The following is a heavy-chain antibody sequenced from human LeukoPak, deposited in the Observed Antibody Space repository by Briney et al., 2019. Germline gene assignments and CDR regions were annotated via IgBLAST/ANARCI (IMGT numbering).Heavy chain of an antibody. V-gene: IGHV3-11*01. CDR2: ISRSGRTI. CDR1: GFKFSDYY. CDR3: AGARVGDLLSRLNYHYGIDV. D-gene: IGHD3-10*01. J-gene: IGHJ6*02. Sequence: GGSLRLSCAASGFKFSDYYMTWIRQAPGKGLEWVSYISRSGRTINYAASVKGRFTISRDNAKNSLFLQMNSLRAEDTAVYLCAGARVGDLLSRLNYHYGIDVWGQGTTVTVSS.